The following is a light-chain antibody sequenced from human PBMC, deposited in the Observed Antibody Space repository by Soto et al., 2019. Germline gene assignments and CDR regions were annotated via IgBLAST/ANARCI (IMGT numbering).Light chain of an antibody. CDR1: SGHSNYA. CDR3: QTWGYGIVV. CDR2: LNSDGSH. Sequence: QLVLTQSPSASASLGASVKLTCTLSSGHSNYAIAWHQQQSEKGPRYLMKLNSDGSHSKGDGIPDRFSGSSSGAERYLTISSLQSEDEAEYYRQTWGYGIVVFGGGTKLTVL. J-gene: IGLJ2*01. V-gene: IGLV4-69*01.